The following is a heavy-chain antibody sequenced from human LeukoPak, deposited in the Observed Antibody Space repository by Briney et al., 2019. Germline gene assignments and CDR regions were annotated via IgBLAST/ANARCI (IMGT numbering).Heavy chain of an antibody. Sequence: GGSLRLSCAASGFTFSSYGIHWVRQAPGKGLEWVAFIRYDGSNKYHADSVKGRFTISRDNAKSSLYLQMNSLRAEDTAVYYCARDKIPSAGTPRGFDPWGQGTLVTVSS. CDR1: GFTFSSYG. CDR2: IRYDGSNK. V-gene: IGHV3-30*02. CDR3: ARDKIPSAGTPRGFDP. J-gene: IGHJ5*02. D-gene: IGHD6-13*01.